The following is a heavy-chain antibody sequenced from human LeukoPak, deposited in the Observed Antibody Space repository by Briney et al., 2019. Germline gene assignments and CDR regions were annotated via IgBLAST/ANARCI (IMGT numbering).Heavy chain of an antibody. CDR3: AKDRDWDPQTNVDY. CDR2: ISGSGGST. CDR1: GFTFSSYA. J-gene: IGHJ4*02. Sequence: GGSLRLSCAASGFTFSSYAMSWVRQAPGKGLEWVSGISGSGGSTYYADSVKGRFTISRDNSKNTLFLQMNSLRAEDTAIYYCAKDRDWDPQTNVDYWGQGTLVTVSS. V-gene: IGHV3-23*01. D-gene: IGHD3-9*01.